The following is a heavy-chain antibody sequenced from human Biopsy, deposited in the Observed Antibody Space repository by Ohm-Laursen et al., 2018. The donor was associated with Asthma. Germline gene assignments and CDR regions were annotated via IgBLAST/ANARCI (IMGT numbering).Heavy chain of an antibody. Sequence: ASVKVSCKSPGGTFNTYVIGWVRQAPGQGLEWMGGINSVFGTTTYPQKFQDRVTITADDSTSAVYMELSSLRSEDTAVYYCARKAGSCISRTCYSLDFWGQGTLVTVSS. CDR1: GGTFNTYV. J-gene: IGHJ4*02. CDR3: ARKAGSCISRTCYSLDF. V-gene: IGHV1-69*13. D-gene: IGHD2-2*01. CDR2: INSVFGTT.